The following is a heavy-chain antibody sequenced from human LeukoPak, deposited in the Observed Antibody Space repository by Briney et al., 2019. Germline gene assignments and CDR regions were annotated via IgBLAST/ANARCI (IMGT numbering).Heavy chain of an antibody. J-gene: IGHJ4*02. D-gene: IGHD5-18*01. V-gene: IGHV3-7*01. CDR3: ARTVIVDTAMAEVGGYYFDY. Sequence: PGGSLRLSCAASGFTFSSYWMSWVRQAPGKGLEWVTNIKQDGSEKYYVYSVKGRFTISRHNAKNSLYLQMNSLRAEDTAVYYCARTVIVDTAMAEVGGYYFDYWGQGTLVTVSS. CDR2: IKQDGSEK. CDR1: GFTFSSYW.